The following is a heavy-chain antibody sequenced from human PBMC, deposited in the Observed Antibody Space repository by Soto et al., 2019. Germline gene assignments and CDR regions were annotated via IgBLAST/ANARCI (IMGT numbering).Heavy chain of an antibody. V-gene: IGHV3-49*04. CDR3: TRLPPEWFRTTPFDF. D-gene: IGHD2-8*01. CDR2: IASKTYGATR. CDR1: GFRFSYYA. J-gene: IGHJ3*01. Sequence: GGSLRLSCTGFGFRFSYYAVTWVRQTPGKGLEWVGFIASKTYGATREYAASVKGRFIISRDDPKSIAYLQMNGLKIEDTAVYXCTRLPPEWFRTTPFDFWGQGTRVTVSS.